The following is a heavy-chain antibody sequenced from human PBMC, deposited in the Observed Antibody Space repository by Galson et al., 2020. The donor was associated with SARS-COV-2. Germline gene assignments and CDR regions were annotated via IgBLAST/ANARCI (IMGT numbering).Heavy chain of an antibody. CDR1: GFTFSSYA. Sequence: GESLKISCAASGFTFSSYAMHWVRQAPGKGLEWVAVISYDGSNNYYADSVKGRFTISRDNSKNTLYLQMNSLRAEDTAVYYCAKLPGVVPAAISAFDIWGQGTMVTVSS. V-gene: IGHV3-30*01. CDR2: ISYDGSNN. D-gene: IGHD2-2*02. CDR3: AKLPGVVPAAISAFDI. J-gene: IGHJ3*02.